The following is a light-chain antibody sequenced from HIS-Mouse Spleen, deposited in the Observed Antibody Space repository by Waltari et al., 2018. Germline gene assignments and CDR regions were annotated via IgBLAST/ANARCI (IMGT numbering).Light chain of an antibody. Sequence: SYELTQPPSVSVSPGQTARITCSGDPLPKKYAYWYQQKSGQAPVLVIYEESKRPSGIPERFSGSSSGTMATLTISGAQVEDEADYYCYSTDSSGNHRVFGGGTKLTVL. V-gene: IGLV3-10*01. CDR2: EES. J-gene: IGLJ2*01. CDR3: YSTDSSGNHRV. CDR1: PLPKKY.